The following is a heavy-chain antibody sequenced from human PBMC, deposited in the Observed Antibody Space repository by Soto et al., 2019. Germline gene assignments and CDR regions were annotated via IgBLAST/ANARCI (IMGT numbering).Heavy chain of an antibody. CDR1: GGTFSGNA. CDR2: IIPIFGTA. Sequence: SVKVSCKGSGGTFSGNAISWGGQAPGQGLEWMGGIIPIFGTANYAQKFQGRVTITADESTSTAYMELSSLRSEDTAVYYCARERRDPKNYFDYWGQGTLVTVSS. J-gene: IGHJ4*02. CDR3: ARERRDPKNYFDY. V-gene: IGHV1-69*13.